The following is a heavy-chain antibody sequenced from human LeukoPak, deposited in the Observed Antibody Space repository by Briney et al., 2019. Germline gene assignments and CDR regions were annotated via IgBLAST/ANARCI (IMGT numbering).Heavy chain of an antibody. D-gene: IGHD3-22*01. V-gene: IGHV2-5*02. J-gene: IGHJ3*01. CDR3: ARTRSSAYYDAFDV. CDR2: IHWDDDK. CDR1: GFSLSNSEVG. Sequence: SGPTLVKPTQTLTLTCSFSGFSLSNSEVGVGWIRQPPGKALEWLAVIHWDDDKRLSRSLKSRLTITKDTVKNQVVLSLTDMDPADTGTYHCARTRSSAYYDAFDVWGQGRMVIVSS.